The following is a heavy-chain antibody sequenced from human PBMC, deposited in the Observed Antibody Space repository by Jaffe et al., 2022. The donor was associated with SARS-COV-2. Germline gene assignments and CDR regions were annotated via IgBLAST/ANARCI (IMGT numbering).Heavy chain of an antibody. V-gene: IGHV3-23*01. CDR3: AQVGGLSTSSVSYYYGMDV. D-gene: IGHD6-6*01. CDR2: ISGNGVGT. Sequence: EVQLLESGGGLVQPGGSLRLSCAASGFTFSSYAVNWVRQAPGKGLEWVSGISGNGVGTYYADSVKGRFTISRDNSKNTLYLQMDSLRAEDTAVYYCAQVGGLSTSSVSYYYGMDVWGQGTTVTVSS. CDR1: GFTFSSYA. J-gene: IGHJ6*02.